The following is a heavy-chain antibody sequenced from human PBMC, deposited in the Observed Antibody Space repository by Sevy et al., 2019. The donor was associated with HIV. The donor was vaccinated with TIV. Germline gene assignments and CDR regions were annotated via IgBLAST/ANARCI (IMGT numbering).Heavy chain of an antibody. V-gene: IGHV1-2*06. J-gene: IGHJ5*02. Sequence: KVSCKASGYTFIDYYIHWVRQAPGQALEWMGRINPNSGATNYAQKFQDRVTMTRDTSISTSYMELRRLRSDDTAVYYCAREDYYDASGGWVDPWGQGTLVTVSS. D-gene: IGHD3-22*01. CDR3: AREDYYDASGGWVDP. CDR1: GYTFIDYY. CDR2: INPNSGAT.